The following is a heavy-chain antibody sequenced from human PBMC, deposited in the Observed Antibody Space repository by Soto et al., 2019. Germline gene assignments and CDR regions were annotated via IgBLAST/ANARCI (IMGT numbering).Heavy chain of an antibody. CDR2: IWYDGSNK. D-gene: IGHD4-17*01. J-gene: IGHJ4*02. V-gene: IGHV3-33*01. CDR3: ASLVGTTPDY. Sequence: QVQLVESGGGVVQPGRSLRLSCAASGFTFSSYGMHWVRQAPGKGLEWVAVIWYDGSNKYYADSVKGRFTISRDNSKNTLYLQMNSLRAEDTAVYYCASLVGTTPDYWGQGTLVTVSS. CDR1: GFTFSSYG.